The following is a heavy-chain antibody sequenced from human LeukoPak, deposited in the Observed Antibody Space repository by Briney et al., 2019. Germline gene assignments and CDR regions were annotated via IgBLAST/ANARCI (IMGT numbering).Heavy chain of an antibody. CDR3: ARHPDYYDSSGLVSDY. V-gene: IGHV5-51*01. CDR1: GYSFTSYL. J-gene: IGHJ4*02. CDR2: IYPGDSDT. D-gene: IGHD3-22*01. Sequence: GESLKISCKGPGYSFTSYLIGWVRQMPGKGLEWMGIIYPGDSDTRYSPSFQGQVTISADKSISTAYLQWSSLKASDTAMYYCARHPDYYDSSGLVSDYWGQGTLVTVSS.